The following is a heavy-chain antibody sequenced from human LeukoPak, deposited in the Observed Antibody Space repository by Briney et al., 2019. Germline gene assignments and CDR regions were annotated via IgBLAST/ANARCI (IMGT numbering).Heavy chain of an antibody. CDR2: ISGSGGST. Sequence: PGGSLRLSCSASGFTFSSYAMSWVRQAPGKGLEWVSAISGSGGSTYYADSVKGRFTISRDNSKNTLYLQMNSLRAEDTAVYYCAKARRAWSGSDFDYWGQGTLVTVSS. D-gene: IGHD3-3*01. CDR1: GFTFSSYA. J-gene: IGHJ4*02. V-gene: IGHV3-23*01. CDR3: AKARRAWSGSDFDY.